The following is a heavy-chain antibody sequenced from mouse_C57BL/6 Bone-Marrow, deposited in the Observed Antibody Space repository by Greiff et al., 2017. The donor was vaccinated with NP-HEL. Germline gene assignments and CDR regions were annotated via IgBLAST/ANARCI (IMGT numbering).Heavy chain of an antibody. CDR2: IYPGSGNT. CDR3: ATKRPYRDYAMDY. CDR1: GYTFTDYY. D-gene: IGHD2-12*01. V-gene: IGHV1-76*01. Sequence: QVQLQQSGAELVRPGASVKLSCKASGYTFTDYYINWVKQRPGQGLEWIARIYPGSGNTYYNEKFKGKATLTAEKSSSTAYMQLSSLTSEDSAVYCCATKRPYRDYAMDYWGQGTSVTVSS. J-gene: IGHJ4*01.